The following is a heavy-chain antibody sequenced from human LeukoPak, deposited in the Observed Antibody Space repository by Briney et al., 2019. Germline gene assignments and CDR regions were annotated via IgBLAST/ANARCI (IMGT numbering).Heavy chain of an antibody. Sequence: GGSLRLSRAASGFTFSSYAMSWVRQAPGKGLEWVSAISGSGGSTYYADSVKGRFTISRDNSKNTLYLQMNSLRAEDTAVYYCARAPLYYYGSGIRPGYFDYWGQGTLVTVSS. J-gene: IGHJ4*02. CDR2: ISGSGGST. CDR3: ARAPLYYYGSGIRPGYFDY. CDR1: GFTFSSYA. D-gene: IGHD3-10*01. V-gene: IGHV3-23*01.